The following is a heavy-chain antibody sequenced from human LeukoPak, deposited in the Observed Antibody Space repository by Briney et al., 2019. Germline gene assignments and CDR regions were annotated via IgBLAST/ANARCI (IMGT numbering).Heavy chain of an antibody. D-gene: IGHD1-26*01. CDR2: ISAYNGNT. CDR3: ARAQVGADPTSFDY. Sequence: ASVKVSCKASGYTFTSYGISWVRQAPGQGLEWMGWISAYNGNTNYAQKLQGRVTMTTETSTSTAYMELSSLRSEDTAVYYCARAQVGADPTSFDYWGQGTLVTVSS. CDR1: GYTFTSYG. J-gene: IGHJ4*02. V-gene: IGHV1-18*01.